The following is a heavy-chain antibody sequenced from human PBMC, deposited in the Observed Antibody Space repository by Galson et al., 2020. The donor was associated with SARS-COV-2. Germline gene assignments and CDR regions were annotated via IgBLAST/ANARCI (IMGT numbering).Heavy chain of an antibody. CDR3: ARAIPGITGTSPVH. CDR2: IYFDGST. V-gene: IGHV3-66*02. D-gene: IGHD1-20*01. Sequence: GESLKISCAASGFTVSSNYMNWVRQAPGKGLEWVAVIYFDGSTYSADAVKGRFTVSRDSSKNTVFLQMNSLRPEDTAVYYCARAIPGITGTSPVHWGQGTLVTVSS. CDR1: GFTVSSNY. J-gene: IGHJ4*02.